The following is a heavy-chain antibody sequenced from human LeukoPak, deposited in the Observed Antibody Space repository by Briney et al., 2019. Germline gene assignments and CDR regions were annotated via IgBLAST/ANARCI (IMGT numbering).Heavy chain of an antibody. V-gene: IGHV3-30*01. D-gene: IGHD5-12*01. CDR2: ISYDGSNK. J-gene: IGHJ4*02. Sequence: PGGSLRLSCAASGFTFSSYAMHWVRQAPGKGLEWVAVISYDGSNKYYADSVKGRFTISRDNSKNTLYLQMNSLRAEDTAVYYCARERSYSGYDVIDYWGQGTLVTASS. CDR1: GFTFSSYA. CDR3: ARERSYSGYDVIDY.